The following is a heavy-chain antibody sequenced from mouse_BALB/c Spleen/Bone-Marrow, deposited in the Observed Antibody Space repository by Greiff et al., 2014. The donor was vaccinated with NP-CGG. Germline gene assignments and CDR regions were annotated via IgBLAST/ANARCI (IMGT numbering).Heavy chain of an antibody. CDR3: ARYYRYYYAMDY. CDR1: GFNIKDTY. Sequence: EVNLVESGAELVKPGASVKLSCTASGFNIKDTYMHWVKQRPEQGLEWIGRIDPANGNTKYDPKFQGKATITADTSSNTAYLQLSSLTSEDTAVYYCARYYRYYYAMDYWGQGTSVTVSS. V-gene: IGHV14-3*02. CDR2: IDPANGNT. J-gene: IGHJ4*01. D-gene: IGHD1-1*01.